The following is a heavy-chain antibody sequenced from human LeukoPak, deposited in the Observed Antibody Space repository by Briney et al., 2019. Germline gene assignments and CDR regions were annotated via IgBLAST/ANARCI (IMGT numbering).Heavy chain of an antibody. D-gene: IGHD5-18*01. Sequence: GASLKISCKTSGYSFTTYWIGWVRQMPGRGLEWMGIVYPDDSRTTYSPSFQGHVTISADKSISTAYLQWSSLKASDTAMYYCARHSGSYGPFDYWGQGTLVTVSS. CDR2: VYPDDSRT. CDR3: ARHSGSYGPFDY. CDR1: GYSFTTYW. J-gene: IGHJ4*02. V-gene: IGHV5-51*01.